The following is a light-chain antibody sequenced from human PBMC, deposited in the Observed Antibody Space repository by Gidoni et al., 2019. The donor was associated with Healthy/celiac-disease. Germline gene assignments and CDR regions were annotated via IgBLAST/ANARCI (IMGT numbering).Light chain of an antibody. J-gene: IGKJ4*01. CDR2: AAS. Sequence: DIQLTQSPSFLSASVGDRVTIPCRASQRISSYLAWYQQKPGKAPKLLIYAASTLQSGVPSRFSGSGSGTEFTLTISSLQSEDFATYYCQQLNSYPPTFGGGTKVEIK. CDR1: QRISSY. V-gene: IGKV1-9*01. CDR3: QQLNSYPPT.